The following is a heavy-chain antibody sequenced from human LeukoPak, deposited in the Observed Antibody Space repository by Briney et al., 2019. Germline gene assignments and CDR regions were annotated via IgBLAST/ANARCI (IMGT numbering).Heavy chain of an antibody. V-gene: IGHV1-2*02. CDR1: GYTFTGYY. D-gene: IGHD3-10*01. CDR3: ARAPGPRRYGSGSYYNGGSCFDP. Sequence: ASVKVSCKASGYTFTGYYMHWVRQAPGQGLEWMGWINPNSGGTNYAQKFQGRVTATRDTSISTAYMELSRLRSDDTAVYYCARAPGPRRYGSGSYYNGGSCFDPWGQGTLVTVSS. J-gene: IGHJ5*02. CDR2: INPNSGGT.